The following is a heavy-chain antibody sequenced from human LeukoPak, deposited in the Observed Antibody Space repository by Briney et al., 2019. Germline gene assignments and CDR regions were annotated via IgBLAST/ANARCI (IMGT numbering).Heavy chain of an antibody. D-gene: IGHD5-12*01. CDR3: AREPSDIVATIVDY. V-gene: IGHV4-30-4*01. J-gene: IGHJ4*02. CDR2: IYYSGST. Sequence: SQTLSLTCTVSGGSISSGDYYWSWIRQPPGKGLEWIGYIYYSGSTYYNPSLKSRVTISVDTSKNQFSLKLSSVTAADTAVYYCAREPSDIVATIVDYWGQGTLVTVSS. CDR1: GGSISSGDYY.